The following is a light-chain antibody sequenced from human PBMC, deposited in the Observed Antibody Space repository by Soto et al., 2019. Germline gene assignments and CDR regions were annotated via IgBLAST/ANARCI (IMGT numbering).Light chain of an antibody. V-gene: IGKV1-9*01. CDR2: AAS. CDR3: QHYHSSPWT. J-gene: IGKJ1*01. Sequence: IQLTQSPSFLSPSIGESVTITCRASQVISTSLAWYQVKPGKAPKLLIYAASTLESGVPSRFSATVSGTEFSLTITSLQPEDFATYYCQHYHSSPWTFGQGTKADIK. CDR1: QVISTS.